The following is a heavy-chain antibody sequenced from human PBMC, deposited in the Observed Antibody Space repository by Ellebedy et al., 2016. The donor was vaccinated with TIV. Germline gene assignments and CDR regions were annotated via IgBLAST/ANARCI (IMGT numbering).Heavy chain of an antibody. V-gene: IGHV4-4*07. Sequence: SETLSLTCAVSGVSITSHFWTWIRQPVGGGLEWIGRLHPSGTPNYNPSLKSRVIMSRDTSKDQFSLKLSSVTAADTAVYYCARHGPQWFDAFDLWGQGTLVTVSS. J-gene: IGHJ3*01. D-gene: IGHD3-22*01. CDR1: GVSITSHF. CDR3: ARHGPQWFDAFDL. CDR2: LHPSGTP.